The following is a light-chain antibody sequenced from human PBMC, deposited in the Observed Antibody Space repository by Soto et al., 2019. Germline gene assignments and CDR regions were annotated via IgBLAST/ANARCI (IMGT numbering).Light chain of an antibody. CDR1: QSISGH. CDR2: GAS. J-gene: IGKJ1*01. V-gene: IGKV3-15*01. Sequence: EIVLTQSPATLSVSPGERATLSCTASQSISGHLDWYQQKPGQAPRLLVYGASTKATDMPGRFSGRGSGTEFTLTINNLQSEDFAVYYCQQYRNWPRTFGQGTKVDI. CDR3: QQYRNWPRT.